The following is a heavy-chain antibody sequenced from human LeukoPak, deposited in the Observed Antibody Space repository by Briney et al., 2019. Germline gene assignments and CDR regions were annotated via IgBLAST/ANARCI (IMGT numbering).Heavy chain of an antibody. CDR2: ISSSSSYI. CDR3: ARDGTDYDFWSGWNYYYYMDV. D-gene: IGHD3-3*01. J-gene: IGHJ6*03. CDR1: GFTFSSYS. Sequence: GSLRLSCAASGFTFSSYSMNWVRQAPGKGLEWVSSISSSSSYIYYADSVKGRFTISRDNAKNSLYLQMNSLRAEDTVVYYCARDGTDYDFWSGWNYYYYMDVWGKGTTVTVSS. V-gene: IGHV3-21*01.